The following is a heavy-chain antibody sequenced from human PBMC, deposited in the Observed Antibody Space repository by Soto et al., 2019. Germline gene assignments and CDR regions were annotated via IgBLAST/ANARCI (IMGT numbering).Heavy chain of an antibody. CDR3: ARDKDRLQLGGNYYYAMDV. CDR2: IYGSGST. J-gene: IGHJ6*02. CDR1: GGPITNY. V-gene: IGHV4-31*03. D-gene: IGHD5-12*01. Sequence: PSETLSLTCTVSGGPITNYWSWIRQHPGKGLEWIGYIYGSGSTYYNPSLKSRLIMSLDTSKNQLSLKLTSVTAADTAVYYCARDKDRLQLGGNYYYAMDVWGQGTTVTVSS.